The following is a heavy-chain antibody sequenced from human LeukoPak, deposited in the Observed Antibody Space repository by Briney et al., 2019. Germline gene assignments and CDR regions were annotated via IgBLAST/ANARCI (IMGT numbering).Heavy chain of an antibody. J-gene: IGHJ4*02. CDR2: ISYDGSNK. CDR3: AKDDAWIQFND. CDR1: GFTFSSYA. V-gene: IGHV3-30*04. Sequence: GGSLRLSCAASGFTFSSYAMHWVRQAPGKGLEWVAVISYDGSNKYYADSVKGRFTVSRDNSKNTVYLQINSLRDEDTAVYYCAKDDAWIQFNDWGQGTLVTVSS. D-gene: IGHD5-24*01.